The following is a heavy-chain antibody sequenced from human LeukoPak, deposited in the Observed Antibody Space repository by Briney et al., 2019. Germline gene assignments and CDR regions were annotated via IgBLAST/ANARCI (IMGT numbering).Heavy chain of an antibody. V-gene: IGHV3-53*01. Sequence: PGGSLRLPCAASGFTVSSDYMSWVRQAPGKGLEWVSVIYSGGSTYYADSVKGRFTISRDNSKNTLYLQMNSLRAEDTAVYYCARLNVDTAMVLDYWGQGTLVTVSS. J-gene: IGHJ4*02. D-gene: IGHD5-18*01. CDR3: ARLNVDTAMVLDY. CDR1: GFTVSSDY. CDR2: IYSGGST.